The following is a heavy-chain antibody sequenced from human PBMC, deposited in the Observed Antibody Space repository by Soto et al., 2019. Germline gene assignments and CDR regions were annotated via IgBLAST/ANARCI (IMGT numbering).Heavy chain of an antibody. CDR1: GFTFSNAW. CDR2: IKSKTDGGTT. CDR3: TTSFPDIVVVPAAISYDY. J-gene: IGHJ4*02. V-gene: IGHV3-15*01. Sequence: PGGSLRLSCAASGFTFSNAWMSWVRQAPGKGLEWVGRIKSKTDGGTTDYAAPVKGRFTISRDDSKNTLYLQMNSLKTEDTAVYYCTTSFPDIVVVPAAISYDYWGQGTLVTVSS. D-gene: IGHD2-2*01.